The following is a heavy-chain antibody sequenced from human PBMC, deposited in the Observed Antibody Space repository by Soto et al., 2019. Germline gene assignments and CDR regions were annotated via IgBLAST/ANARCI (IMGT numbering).Heavy chain of an antibody. CDR3: ARGGPFYNWNYVEYFQH. Sequence: ASVKVSCKASGYTFTSYAMHWVRQAPGQRFEWMGWINAGNGNTKYSQKFQGRVTITRDTSASTAYMELSSLRSEDTAVYYCARGGPFYNWNYVEYFQHWGQGTLVTVSS. CDR2: INAGNGNT. J-gene: IGHJ1*01. D-gene: IGHD1-7*01. V-gene: IGHV1-3*01. CDR1: GYTFTSYA.